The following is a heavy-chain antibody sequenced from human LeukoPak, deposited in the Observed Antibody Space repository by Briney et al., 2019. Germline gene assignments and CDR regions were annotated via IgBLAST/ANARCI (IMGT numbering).Heavy chain of an antibody. CDR2: IIPIFGTA. CDR3: ARFVSNYYDSSGYDY. J-gene: IGHJ4*02. D-gene: IGHD3-22*01. CDR1: GGTFSSYA. V-gene: IGHV1-69*13. Sequence: GASVKVSCKASGGTFSSYAISWVRQAPGQGLEWMGGIIPIFGTANYAQKFQGRVTITADESTSTAYMELSSLRSEDTAVYYCARFVSNYYDSSGYDYWGQGTLVTVSS.